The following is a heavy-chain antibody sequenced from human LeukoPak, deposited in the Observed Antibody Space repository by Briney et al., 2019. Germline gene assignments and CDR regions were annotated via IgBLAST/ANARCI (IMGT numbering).Heavy chain of an antibody. CDR3: ASGDIVVVPAAGKSYYYYYGMDV. V-gene: IGHV4-61*01. CDR2: IYYSGST. CDR1: GGSVSSGCYY. Sequence: PSETLSLTCTVSGGSVSSGCYYWSWIRQPPGKGLEWSGYIYYSGSTNYNPSLKSRVTISVDTSKNQYSLKLSSVTAADTAVYYCASGDIVVVPAAGKSYYYYYGMDVWGQGTTVTVSS. D-gene: IGHD2-2*01. J-gene: IGHJ6*02.